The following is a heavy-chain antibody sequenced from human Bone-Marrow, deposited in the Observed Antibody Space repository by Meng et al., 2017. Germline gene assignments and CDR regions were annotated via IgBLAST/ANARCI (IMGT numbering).Heavy chain of an antibody. CDR1: GDSISGYF. V-gene: IGHV4-59*12. Sequence: QVQLQESGPGLVKPSETLSLTCAGSGDSISGYFWSWIRQPPGKGLEWIGFIYYSGTTYYNPSLKSRVTISVDTSKNQFSLNLSSVTAADTAVYYCARDRGGYGDISYWGQGTLVTVSS. CDR3: ARDRGGYGDISY. J-gene: IGHJ4*02. D-gene: IGHD4-17*01. CDR2: IYYSGTT.